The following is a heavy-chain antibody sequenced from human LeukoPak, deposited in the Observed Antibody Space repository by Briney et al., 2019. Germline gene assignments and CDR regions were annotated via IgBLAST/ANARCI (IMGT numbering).Heavy chain of an antibody. CDR2: ISYDGNTQ. CDR1: GFTVSSNY. D-gene: IGHD3-22*01. CDR3: AKDGDTYYYDSSGYYREYYFDY. V-gene: IGHV3-30*18. Sequence: GGSLRLSCAASGFTVSSNYMSWVRQAPGKGLEWVAVISYDGNTQYYADSVKGRFTISRDNSKNTLYLQMHSLRVDDTAVYYCAKDGDTYYYDSSGYYREYYFDYWGQGTLVTVSS. J-gene: IGHJ4*02.